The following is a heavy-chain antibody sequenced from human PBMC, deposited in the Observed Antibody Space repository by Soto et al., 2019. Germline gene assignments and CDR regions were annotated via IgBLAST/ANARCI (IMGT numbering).Heavy chain of an antibody. J-gene: IGHJ4*02. CDR2: ISYDGSNK. Sequence: PGGSLRLSCAASGFTFGSYGMHWVRQAPGKGLEWVAVISYDGSNKYYADSVKGRFTISRDNSKNTLYLQMNSLRAEDTAVYYCAKDPSDYDSSGPWGPGTLVTVSS. CDR1: GFTFGSYG. D-gene: IGHD3-22*01. CDR3: AKDPSDYDSSGP. V-gene: IGHV3-30*18.